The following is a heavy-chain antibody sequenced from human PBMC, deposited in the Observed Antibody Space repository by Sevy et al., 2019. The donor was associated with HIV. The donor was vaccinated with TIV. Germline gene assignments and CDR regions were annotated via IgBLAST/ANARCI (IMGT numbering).Heavy chain of an antibody. CDR2: VNNDGSGQ. D-gene: IGHD6-19*01. Sequence: WGSLRLSCAASGFTFTNFWMSWVRQAPGKGLEWVANVNNDGSGQKYADSVKGRFIISRDNAKNSLYLQMNSLRTEDTAVYYCARNSGNWGQGTLVTVSS. V-gene: IGHV3-7*01. CDR3: ARNSGN. CDR1: GFTFTNFW. J-gene: IGHJ4*02.